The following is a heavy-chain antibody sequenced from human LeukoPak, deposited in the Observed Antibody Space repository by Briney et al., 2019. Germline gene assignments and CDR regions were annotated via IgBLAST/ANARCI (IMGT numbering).Heavy chain of an antibody. J-gene: IGHJ4*02. D-gene: IGHD3-10*01. Sequence: ASVKVSCKASGYTFTSYGISWVRQAPGQGLEWMGWISAYNGNTNYAQKLQGRVTMTTDTSTSTAYMELRSLRSDDTAVYYCARVLMVRGVTSFDYWGQGTLVTVSS. CDR3: ARVLMVRGVTSFDY. V-gene: IGHV1-18*01. CDR2: ISAYNGNT. CDR1: GYTFTSYG.